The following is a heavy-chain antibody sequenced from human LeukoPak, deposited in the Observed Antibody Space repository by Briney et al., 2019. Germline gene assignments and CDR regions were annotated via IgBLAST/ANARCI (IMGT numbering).Heavy chain of an antibody. CDR3: ARGAKQLELRGWFDP. CDR1: GGSISSYY. V-gene: IGHV4-59*01. J-gene: IGHJ5*02. CDR2: IYYSGST. D-gene: IGHD1-7*01. Sequence: SETLSLTSTVSGGSISSYYWSWIRQPPGKGLEWIGYIYYSGSTNYNPSLKSRVTISVDTSKNQFSLKLSSVTAADTAVYYCARGAKQLELRGWFDPWGQGTLVTVSS.